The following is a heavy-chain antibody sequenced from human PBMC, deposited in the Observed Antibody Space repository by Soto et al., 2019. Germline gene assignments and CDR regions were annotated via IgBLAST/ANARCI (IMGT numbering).Heavy chain of an antibody. CDR1: GFTFSSYA. Sequence: GGSLRLSCAASGFTFSSYAMSWVRQAPGKGLEWVSAISGSGGSTYYADSVQGRFTISRDNSNNTLYLQMNSLTAEDAAVYYCAKGRDGSGYYYVYFFEYWGQGALVTVSS. J-gene: IGHJ4*02. CDR2: ISGSGGST. D-gene: IGHD3-22*01. CDR3: AKGRDGSGYYYVYFFEY. V-gene: IGHV3-23*01.